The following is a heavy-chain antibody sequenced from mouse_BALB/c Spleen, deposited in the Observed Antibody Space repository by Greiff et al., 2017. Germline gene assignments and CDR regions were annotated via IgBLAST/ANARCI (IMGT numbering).Heavy chain of an antibody. CDR3: ARRGTYGSNFDY. D-gene: IGHD1-1*01. CDR2: ISSGGSYT. V-gene: IGHV5-6*01. Sequence: EVKLMESGGDLVKPGGSLKLSCAASGFTFSSYGMSWVRQTPDKRLEWVATISSGGSYTYYPDSVKGRFTISRDNAKNTLYLQMSSLKSEDTAMYYCARRGTYGSNFDYWGQGTTLTVSS. CDR1: GFTFSSYG. J-gene: IGHJ2*01.